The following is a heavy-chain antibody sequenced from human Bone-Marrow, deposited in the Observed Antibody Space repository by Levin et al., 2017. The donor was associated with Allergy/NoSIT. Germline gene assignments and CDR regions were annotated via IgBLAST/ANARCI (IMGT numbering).Heavy chain of an antibody. CDR3: AKERYSSGWSDSFDY. Sequence: QPGGSLRLSCAASGFTFTNYGMSWVRQAPGKGLEWVSSVSGSGANTFYADSVKGRFTISRDNSKNTLYLHMNSLRAEDTAVYYCAKERYSSGWSDSFDYWGQGTLVTVSS. CDR2: VSGSGANT. CDR1: GFTFTNYG. J-gene: IGHJ4*02. D-gene: IGHD6-19*01. V-gene: IGHV3-23*01.